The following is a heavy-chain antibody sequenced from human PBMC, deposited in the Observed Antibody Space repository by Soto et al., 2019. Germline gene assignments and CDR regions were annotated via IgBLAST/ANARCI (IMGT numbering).Heavy chain of an antibody. CDR1: GGTFSSYT. D-gene: IGHD6-13*01. J-gene: IGHJ5*02. CDR3: ARERIAAAGTEQDNWLDP. Sequence: SVKVSCKASGGTFSSYTISWVRQAPGQGLEWMGRIIPILGIANYAQKFQGRVTITADKSTSTAYTELSSLRSEDTAVYYCARERIAAAGTEQDNWLDPWGQGTLVTVSS. V-gene: IGHV1-69*04. CDR2: IIPILGIA.